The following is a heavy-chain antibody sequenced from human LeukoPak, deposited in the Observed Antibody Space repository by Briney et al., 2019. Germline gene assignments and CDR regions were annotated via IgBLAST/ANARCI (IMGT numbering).Heavy chain of an antibody. CDR1: GYTFTGYD. J-gene: IGHJ4*02. CDR2: INPNGGGT. V-gene: IGHV1-2*02. Sequence: ASVKVFCKASGYTFTGYDMHWLRQAPGQGLEWVAWINPNGGGTNYAPQFQGRVTTSSDTSISTAYMELSSLRSDDTAVYYCARDSYSRSYYYWGRGTLVTVSS. CDR3: ARDSYSRSYYY. D-gene: IGHD1-26*01.